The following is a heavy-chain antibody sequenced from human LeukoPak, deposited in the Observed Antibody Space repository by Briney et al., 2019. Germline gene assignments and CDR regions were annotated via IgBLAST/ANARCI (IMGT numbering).Heavy chain of an antibody. J-gene: IGHJ5*02. Sequence: SETLSLTCTVSGGSISSSSYYWGWIRQPPGKGLEWIGSIYYSGSTYYNPSLKSRVTISVDTSKNQFSLKLSSVTAADTAVYYCARTGTRFDPWGQGTLVTVSS. V-gene: IGHV4-39*07. D-gene: IGHD1-14*01. CDR3: ARTGTRFDP. CDR2: IYYSGST. CDR1: GGSISSSSYY.